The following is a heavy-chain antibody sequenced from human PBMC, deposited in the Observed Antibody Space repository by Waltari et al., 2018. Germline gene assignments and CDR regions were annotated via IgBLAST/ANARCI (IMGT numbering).Heavy chain of an antibody. CDR2: IWYDGSNK. D-gene: IGHD6-13*01. CDR3: TRGGRDSSWYWRD. J-gene: IGHJ4*02. V-gene: IGHV3-33*01. Sequence: QVQLVESGGGVVQPGRSLRLSCAASGFTFSSYGRHWVRQAPGKGLEWVAVIWYDGSNKYYADSVKGRFTISRDNAENSLYLQMNNLRVEDTAVYYCTRGGRDSSWYWRDWGQGTLVTVSS. CDR1: GFTFSSYG.